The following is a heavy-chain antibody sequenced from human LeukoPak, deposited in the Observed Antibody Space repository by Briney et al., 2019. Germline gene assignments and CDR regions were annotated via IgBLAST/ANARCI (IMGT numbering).Heavy chain of an antibody. J-gene: IGHJ4*02. CDR3: ARETYYYDSSGYYYPGGFDY. D-gene: IGHD3-22*01. Sequence: GGSLRLSCAASGFTFSSYAMSWVRQAPGKGLEWVSAISGSGGSTYYADSVKGRFTISRDNAKNSLYLQMNSLRAEDTAVYYCARETYYYDSSGYYYPGGFDYWGQGTLVTVSS. V-gene: IGHV3-23*01. CDR2: ISGSGGST. CDR1: GFTFSSYA.